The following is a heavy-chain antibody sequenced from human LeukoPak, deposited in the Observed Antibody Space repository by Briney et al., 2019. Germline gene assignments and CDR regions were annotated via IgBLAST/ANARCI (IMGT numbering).Heavy chain of an antibody. CDR1: GFTFSNYW. CDR3: ARDLGQYYDTSDNWFDP. Sequence: GSLRLSCAASGFTFSNYWMHWVRQAPGKGLVWVSRINSDGINTSYADSVKGRFTISRDNAKNTLNLQMNSLRAEDTAVYYCARDLGQYYDTSDNWFDPWGQGTLVAVSS. J-gene: IGHJ5*02. V-gene: IGHV3-74*01. D-gene: IGHD3-22*01. CDR2: INSDGINT.